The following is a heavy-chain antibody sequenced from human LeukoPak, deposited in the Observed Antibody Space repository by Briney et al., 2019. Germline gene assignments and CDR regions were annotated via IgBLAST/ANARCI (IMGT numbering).Heavy chain of an antibody. CDR3: ARGPDSYGSGTYYHYFDY. J-gene: IGHJ4*02. CDR2: IYTGGPT. V-gene: IGHV3-53*01. CDR1: GFTVSNNY. Sequence: SGGSLRLSCAASGFTVSNNYMNWARQAPGKGLEWVSVIYTGGPTYYADSVKGRLTISRDNSKNTLFLQMNSLRTDDTAVYYCARGPDSYGSGTYYHYFDYWGQGTLVTVSS. D-gene: IGHD3-10*01.